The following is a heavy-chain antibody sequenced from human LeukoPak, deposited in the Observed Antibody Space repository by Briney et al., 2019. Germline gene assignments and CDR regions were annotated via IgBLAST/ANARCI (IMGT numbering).Heavy chain of an antibody. CDR3: ARGSIPVVPAFDI. V-gene: IGHV4-59*12. Sequence: SETLSLTCTVSGGSISTYYWSWIRQPPGKGLEWIGDIYHSGRSNCNPSLKSRGTISVDTSKNQFSLKLSSVTAADTAVYYCARGSIPVVPAFDIWGQGTMVTVSS. D-gene: IGHD2-21*01. J-gene: IGHJ3*02. CDR1: GGSISTYY. CDR2: IYHSGRS.